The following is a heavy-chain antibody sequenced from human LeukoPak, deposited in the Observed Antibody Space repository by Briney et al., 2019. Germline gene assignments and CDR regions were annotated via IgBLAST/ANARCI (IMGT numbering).Heavy chain of an antibody. J-gene: IGHJ4*02. D-gene: IGHD4-17*01. V-gene: IGHV3-72*01. Sequence: GGSLRLSCAASGFTFSDHYMDWVRQAPGKGLEWVGRTRNKANSYTTEYAASVKGRFTISRDDSKNSLYLQMNSLKTEDTAVYYCASYGDYYDYWGQGTLVTVSS. CDR2: TRNKANSYTT. CDR3: ASYGDYYDY. CDR1: GFTFSDHY.